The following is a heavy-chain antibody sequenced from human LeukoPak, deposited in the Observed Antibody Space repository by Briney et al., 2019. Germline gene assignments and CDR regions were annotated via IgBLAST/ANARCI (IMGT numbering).Heavy chain of an antibody. CDR3: AHSGNDILTGYYDY. V-gene: IGHV2-5*02. CDR2: IYWDDDK. D-gene: IGHD3-9*01. J-gene: IGHJ4*02. CDR1: GFSFSTSEVG. Sequence: SGPTLVNPTQTLTLTCTFSGFSFSTSEVGVGWLRQPPGKALEWLALIYWDDDKRYSPSLKSRLTITKDTSKNQVVLTMTNMDPVDTATYYCAHSGNDILTGYYDYWGQGTLVTVSS.